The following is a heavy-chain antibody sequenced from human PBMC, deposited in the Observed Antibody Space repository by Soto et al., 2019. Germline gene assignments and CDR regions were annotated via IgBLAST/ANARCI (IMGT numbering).Heavy chain of an antibody. CDR1: GFTFSSHA. V-gene: IGHV3-48*02. J-gene: IGHJ6*02. Sequence: PVGSLRLSCAGSGFTFSSHAMTWVRQAPGKGLEWVSFISSTSSTKDYADSVEGRFTISRDNAKNSVYLQMNSLRDGDTAVYYCARRITMVRGPYYYYGMDVWGQGTTVTVSS. CDR2: ISSTSSTK. CDR3: ARRITMVRGPYYYYGMDV. D-gene: IGHD3-10*01.